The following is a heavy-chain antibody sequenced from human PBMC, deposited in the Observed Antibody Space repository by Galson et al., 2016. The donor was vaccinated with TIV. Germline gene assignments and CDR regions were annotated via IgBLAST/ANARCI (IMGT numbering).Heavy chain of an antibody. CDR2: IYPDDSDT. CDR3: ARPPPSRAFDI. CDR1: GYSFTNYW. Sequence: QSGAEVKKPGESLKISCKGSGYSFTNYWIAWVRQMPGKGLEWMGIIYPDDSDTRYSPSFQGQVTISANKSICTAYVQWCSLKASDTAMYFCARPPPSRAFDIWGQGTVVTVSS. J-gene: IGHJ3*02. V-gene: IGHV5-51*01.